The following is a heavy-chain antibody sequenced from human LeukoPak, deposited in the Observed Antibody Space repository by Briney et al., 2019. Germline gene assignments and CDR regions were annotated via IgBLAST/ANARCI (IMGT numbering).Heavy chain of an antibody. D-gene: IGHD2-8*02. V-gene: IGHV3-23*01. CDR1: GFTFSSYD. CDR3: AREMPWSTGYFLVFDD. Sequence: GGSLRLSCAASGFTFSSYDMSWVRQAPGKGLEWVSATSSSDAGKYYADSVRGRFTISRDNSKNTLYLQMTSLRAEDTAVYYCAREMPWSTGYFLVFDDWGQGTLVTVSS. CDR2: TSSSDAGK. J-gene: IGHJ4*02.